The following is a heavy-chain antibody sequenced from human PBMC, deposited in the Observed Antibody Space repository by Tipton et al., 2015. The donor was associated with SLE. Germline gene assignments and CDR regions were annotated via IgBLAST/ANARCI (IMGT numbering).Heavy chain of an antibody. CDR3: ARDPSSGWSG. CDR1: GGSFSGYY. D-gene: IGHD6-19*01. J-gene: IGHJ4*02. Sequence: GLVKPSETLSLTCAVYGGSFSGYYWSWIRQAPGKGLEWVANIKQDGSEKYYVDSVKGRFTISRDNAKNSLYLQMNSLRAEDTAVYYCARDPSSGWSGWGQGTLVTVSS. V-gene: IGHV3-7*01. CDR2: IKQDGSEK.